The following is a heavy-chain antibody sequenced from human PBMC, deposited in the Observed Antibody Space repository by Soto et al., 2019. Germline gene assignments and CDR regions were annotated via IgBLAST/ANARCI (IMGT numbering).Heavy chain of an antibody. CDR1: GYSFTSLD. CDR2: MQPSTGRT. Sequence: QVQLVQCGAEVREPGASVKVSCKASGYSFTSLDINWVRQTAGQGLEWMGWMQPSTGRTGYAQKFQGRVTMIRDTSINTAYMELTTLTSDDTAFYYCARGVSAGVDYWGQGTLVTVSS. CDR3: ARGVSAGVDY. V-gene: IGHV1-8*01. D-gene: IGHD1-26*01. J-gene: IGHJ4*02.